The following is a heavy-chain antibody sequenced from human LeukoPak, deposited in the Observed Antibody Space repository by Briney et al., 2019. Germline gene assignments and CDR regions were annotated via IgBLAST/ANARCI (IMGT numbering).Heavy chain of an antibody. D-gene: IGHD4-17*01. CDR3: ARLRSTYWYFDL. CDR1: GGSISIYY. J-gene: IGHJ2*01. CDR2: IYTSGTT. Sequence: SETLSLTCTVSGGSISIYYWSWIRQPAGKGLEWIGRIYTSGTTHYNPSLKSRVTMSVDTSKNQFSLKLSSVTAADTAVYYCARLRSTYWYFDLWGRAPWSLSPQ. V-gene: IGHV4-4*07.